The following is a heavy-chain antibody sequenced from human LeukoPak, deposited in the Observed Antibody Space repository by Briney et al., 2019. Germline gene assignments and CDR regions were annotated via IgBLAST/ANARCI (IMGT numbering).Heavy chain of an antibody. V-gene: IGHV1-69*05. CDR2: IIPIFGTA. Sequence: SVKVSCKASGGTVSSYAISWVRQAPGQGLEWRGRIIPIFGTANYAQKFQRKVTITTEETTSRAYMELSSLRSVGTAVYYCAIGSLHRCGYSGDVTVDSSGEGGLVTASP. J-gene: IGHJ4*02. CDR3: AIGSLHRCGYSGDVTVDS. CDR1: GGTVSSYA. D-gene: IGHD5-12*01.